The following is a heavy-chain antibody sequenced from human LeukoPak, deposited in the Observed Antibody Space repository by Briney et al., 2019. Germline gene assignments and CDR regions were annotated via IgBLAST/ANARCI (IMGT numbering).Heavy chain of an antibody. CDR2: IYYSGST. CDR1: GGSITSYF. D-gene: IGHD2-21*01. J-gene: IGHJ5*02. Sequence: SETLSLTCTVSGGSITSYFWSWIRQPPGKGLEWIAYIYYSGSTNYNPSLKSRVTISVDTSKNQLSLKLTSVTAADTAVYCCARYSANWFDPWGQGTLVTVSS. V-gene: IGHV4-59*01. CDR3: ARYSANWFDP.